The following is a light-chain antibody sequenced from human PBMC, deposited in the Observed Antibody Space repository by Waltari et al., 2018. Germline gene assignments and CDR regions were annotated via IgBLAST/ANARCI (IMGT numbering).Light chain of an antibody. J-gene: IGKJ2*01. V-gene: IGKV1-39*01. CDR2: AAS. CDR3: QQSFTTPQNT. Sequence: DIQMTRSPSSLSASVGDRVTITCRASQSVSIYVNWYQQKPGKAPNLLIYAASSLQSGVPSRFSGSGSGTDFSLTISSLQPGDFATYYCQQSFTTPQNTFGQGTRLEIK. CDR1: QSVSIY.